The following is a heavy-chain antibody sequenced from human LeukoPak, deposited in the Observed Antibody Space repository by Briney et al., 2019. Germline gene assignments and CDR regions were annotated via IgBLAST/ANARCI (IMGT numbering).Heavy chain of an antibody. V-gene: IGHV3-74*01. J-gene: IGHJ4*02. CDR2: INSDGRST. CDR3: ARGADSGYSSDN. Sequence: GGSLRLSCAASGFTFSNYWMHWVRQAPGKGLVWVSRINSDGRSTNYADSVKGRFTISRDNAKNTLYLQMNSLRAEDTAAYYCARGADSGYSSDNWGRGTLVSVSS. CDR1: GFTFSNYW. D-gene: IGHD3-9*01.